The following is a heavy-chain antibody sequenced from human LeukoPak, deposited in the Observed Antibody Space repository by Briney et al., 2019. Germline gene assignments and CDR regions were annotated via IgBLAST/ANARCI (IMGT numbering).Heavy chain of an antibody. D-gene: IGHD1-26*01. J-gene: IGHJ5*02. CDR3: AKEGRIVEATTP. Sequence: GGSLRLSCAASGFTFSSYAMSWVRQAPGKGLEWVSAISGSGGSTYYADSVKGRFISRDNSKNTLYLQMNSLRAEDTAVYYCAKEGRIVEATTPWGQGTLVTVSS. CDR2: ISGSGGST. CDR1: GFTFSSYA. V-gene: IGHV3-23*01.